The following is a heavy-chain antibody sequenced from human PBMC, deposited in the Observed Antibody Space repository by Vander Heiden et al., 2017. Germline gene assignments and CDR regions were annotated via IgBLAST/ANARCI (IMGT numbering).Heavy chain of an antibody. V-gene: IGHV1-2*02. Sequence: QVQLVQSGAEVKKPAASVKVYCKASGYTFSGHYVTWVRQAPGPGLEWMGWINPNSGGTNYAQRFQGRVTMTRDTSISTVYMELSRLRSDDTAVYYCTRDHVGYCSGASCSLNWLDPWGQGTLVTVSP. J-gene: IGHJ5*02. CDR2: INPNSGGT. CDR1: GYTFSGHY. D-gene: IGHD2-15*01. CDR3: TRDHVGYCSGASCSLNWLDP.